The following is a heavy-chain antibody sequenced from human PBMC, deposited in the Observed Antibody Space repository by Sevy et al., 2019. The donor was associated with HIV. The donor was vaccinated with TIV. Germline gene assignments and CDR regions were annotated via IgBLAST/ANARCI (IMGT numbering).Heavy chain of an antibody. CDR2: INSDGSST. CDR1: GFTFSSYW. D-gene: IGHD6-13*01. J-gene: IGHJ5*02. Sequence: GGSLRLSCAASGFTFSSYWMYWVRQAPGKGLVWVSRINSDGSSTSYADSVKGRFTISRDNAKNTLYLQMNSLRAEDTAVYYCARPAAAGIGWFDPWGQGTLVTVSS. CDR3: ARPAAAGIGWFDP. V-gene: IGHV3-74*01.